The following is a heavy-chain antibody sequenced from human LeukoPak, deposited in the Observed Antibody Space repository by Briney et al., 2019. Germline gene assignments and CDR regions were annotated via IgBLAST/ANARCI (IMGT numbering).Heavy chain of an antibody. J-gene: IGHJ6*03. D-gene: IGHD3-9*01. CDR2: ISGSGGST. CDR1: GFTLSSYA. Sequence: GGSLRLSCAASGFTLSSYAMSWVRQAPGKGLEWVSAISGSGGSTYYADSVKGRFTISRDNSKNTLYLQMNSLRAEDTAVYYVTILNYYYYYMDVWGKGTTVTVSS. CDR3: TILNYYYYYMDV. V-gene: IGHV3-23*01.